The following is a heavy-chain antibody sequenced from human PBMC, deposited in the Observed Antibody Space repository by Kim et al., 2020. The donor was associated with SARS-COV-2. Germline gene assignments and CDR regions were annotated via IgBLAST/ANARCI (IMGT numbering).Heavy chain of an antibody. V-gene: IGHV4-4*07. Sequence: SETLYLTCTVSGGSISSYYWSWIRQPAGKGLEWIGRIYTSGSTNYNPSLKSRVTMSVDTSKNQFSLKLSSVTAADTAVYYCASGRDSFDYYGSGRGDYWFDPWGQGTLVTVSS. D-gene: IGHD3-10*01. CDR1: GGSISSYY. J-gene: IGHJ5*02. CDR2: IYTSGST. CDR3: ASGRDSFDYYGSGRGDYWFDP.